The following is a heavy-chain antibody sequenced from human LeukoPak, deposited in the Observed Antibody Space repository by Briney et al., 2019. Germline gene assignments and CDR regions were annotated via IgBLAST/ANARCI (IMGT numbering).Heavy chain of an antibody. V-gene: IGHV4-61*01. D-gene: IGHD1-26*01. J-gene: IGHJ6*02. CDR2: IYYSGST. Sequence: PSETLSLTCTVSGGSVSSGSYYWSWIRQPPGKGLEWIGYIYYSGSTNYNPSLKSQVTVSVDTSKNQFSLKLSSVTAADTAVYYCARGRSNYYGMDVWGQGTTVTVSS. CDR3: ARGRSNYYGMDV. CDR1: GGSVSSGSYY.